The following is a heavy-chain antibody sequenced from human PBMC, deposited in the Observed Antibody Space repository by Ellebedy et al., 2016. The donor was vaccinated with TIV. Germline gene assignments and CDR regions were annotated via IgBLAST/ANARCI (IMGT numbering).Heavy chain of an antibody. CDR2: INHSGST. D-gene: IGHD3-3*01. V-gene: IGHV4-34*01. J-gene: IGHJ4*02. CDR1: GGSFSGYY. Sequence: SETLSLTCAVYGGSFSGYYWNWIRQPPGKGLEWIGEINHSGSTNYNPSLKSRVTISVDTSKNQFSLRLTSVTAADTAVYYCAGWGGPNFNYEWGQGTLVTVSS. CDR3: AGWGGPNFNYE.